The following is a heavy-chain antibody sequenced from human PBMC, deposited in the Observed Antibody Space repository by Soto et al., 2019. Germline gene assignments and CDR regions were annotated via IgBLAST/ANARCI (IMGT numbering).Heavy chain of an antibody. V-gene: IGHV4-39*01. CDR2: IFYGGST. CDR1: GGSITSSSYY. CDR3: ARRMEIGTYFDY. D-gene: IGHD1-1*01. Sequence: QVHLQESGPRLVKPSESLSLTCTVSGGSITSSSYYWAWLRQPRGKGLGWIGTIFYGGSTFDNPSFRCRVTRSLDTSKHQFSLKRRSANAADTAVYYCARRMEIGTYFDYWGQGILVTVSS. J-gene: IGHJ4*02.